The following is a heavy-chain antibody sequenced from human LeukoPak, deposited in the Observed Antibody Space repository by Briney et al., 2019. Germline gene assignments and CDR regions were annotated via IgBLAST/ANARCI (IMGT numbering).Heavy chain of an antibody. CDR2: SSTSGSTI. CDR3: ARERADALDI. CDR1: GFTFSDFH. V-gene: IGHV3-11*01. J-gene: IGHJ3*02. Sequence: GGSLRLSCAASGFTFSDFHMCWIRQAPGKGLEWVPFSSTSGSTIFYADSVKGRFTISRDNAKNSLYLQMNSLRAEDTAVYYCARERADALDIWGPGTMVTVSS.